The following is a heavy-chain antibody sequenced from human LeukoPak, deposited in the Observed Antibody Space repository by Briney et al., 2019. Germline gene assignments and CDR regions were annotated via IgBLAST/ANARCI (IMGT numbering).Heavy chain of an antibody. D-gene: IGHD3-10*01. CDR3: AREPASMVRGVIAFDP. CDR2: IYYSGST. Sequence: SETLSLTCTVSGGSISSSNHYWGWIRQPPGKGLEWIGYIYYSGSTYYNPSLKSRVTISVDTSKNQFSLKLSSVTAADTAVYYCAREPASMVRGVIAFDPWGQGTLVTVSS. V-gene: IGHV4-30-4*08. J-gene: IGHJ5*02. CDR1: GGSISSSNHY.